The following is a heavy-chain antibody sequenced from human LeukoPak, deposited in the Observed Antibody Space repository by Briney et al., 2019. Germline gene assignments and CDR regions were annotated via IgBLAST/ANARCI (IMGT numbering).Heavy chain of an antibody. Sequence: PSETLSLTCAVYGGSFSGYYWSWIRQPPGKGLEWIGEINHSGSTNYNPSLKSRVTMSVDTSKNQFSLKLSSVTAADTAVYYCATTPPTRGFDYWGQGTLVTVSS. CDR2: INHSGST. D-gene: IGHD3-10*01. V-gene: IGHV4-34*01. CDR3: ATTPPTRGFDY. J-gene: IGHJ4*02. CDR1: GGSFSGYY.